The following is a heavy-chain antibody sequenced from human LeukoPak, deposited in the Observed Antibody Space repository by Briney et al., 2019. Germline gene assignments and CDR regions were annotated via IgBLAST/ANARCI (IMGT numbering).Heavy chain of an antibody. V-gene: IGHV4-34*01. CDR1: GGSFSGYY. CDR3: ARGLAKDCGGDCYPNDY. J-gene: IGHJ4*02. Sequence: NPSETLSLTCAVYGGSFSGYYWSWIRQPPGKGLEWIGEINHSGSTNYNPSLKSQVTISVDTSKNQFSLKLSSVTAADTAVYYCARGLAKDCGGDCYPNDYWGQGTLVTVSS. CDR2: INHSGST. D-gene: IGHD2-21*02.